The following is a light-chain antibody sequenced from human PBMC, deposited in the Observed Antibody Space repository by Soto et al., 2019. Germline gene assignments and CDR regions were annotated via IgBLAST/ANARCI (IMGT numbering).Light chain of an antibody. V-gene: IGKV1-33*01. Sequence: DIQMTQSPSSLSASVEDRVSITCPASQDISNYLNWYQQKPGKAPKLLIYDPSNLETGVPSRFSGSGSGTDFTFAISSLQPEDIATYYYQHYDNLLTFGSGTKGDSK. CDR3: QHYDNLLT. CDR1: QDISNY. CDR2: DPS. J-gene: IGKJ3*01.